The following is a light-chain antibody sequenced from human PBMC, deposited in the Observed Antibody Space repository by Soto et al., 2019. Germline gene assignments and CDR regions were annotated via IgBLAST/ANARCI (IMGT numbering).Light chain of an antibody. Sequence: DIVMTQSPDSLAVSLGERATMNCKSSQSVLFSSNNKNYLAWYQQKPGQPPNLLISWASTRDSGVPDRFSGSGSGTEFTLTISSLQAEDVAVYYCQQYYSTPYTFGQGTKLEI. CDR2: WAS. V-gene: IGKV4-1*01. J-gene: IGKJ2*01. CDR3: QQYYSTPYT. CDR1: QSVLFSSNNKNY.